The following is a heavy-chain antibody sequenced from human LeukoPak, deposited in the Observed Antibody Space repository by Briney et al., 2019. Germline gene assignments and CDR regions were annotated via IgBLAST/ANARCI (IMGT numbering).Heavy chain of an antibody. V-gene: IGHV3-30*02. J-gene: IGHJ4*02. CDR3: ARRAPSHDFDD. CDR2: IRYDGSNK. CDR1: GFSFSDYG. Sequence: GGSLRLSCAASGFSFSDYGMHWVRQAPGKGLDWVAFIRYDGSNKYYADSVKGRFTISRDNAKNSLYLQMNSLRVEDTALYYCARRAPSHDFDDWGQGTLVTVSS.